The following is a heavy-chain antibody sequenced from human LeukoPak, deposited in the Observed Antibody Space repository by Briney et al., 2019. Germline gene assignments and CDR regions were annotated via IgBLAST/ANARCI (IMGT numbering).Heavy chain of an antibody. CDR2: IIPRLDSP. J-gene: IGHJ6*03. D-gene: IGHD5-24*01. V-gene: IGHV1-69*10. CDR1: GCTFSFGTAG. Sequence: SSVTVSCKASGCTFSFGTAGVTCVRQASGQRLEWLGDIIPRLDSPHYAPNVQRRLPITADRFGGVASVDLNSLRSEDAAVYYCARASIPTTSGDNVYYYMDVWGTGTTVTVSS. CDR3: ARASIPTTSGDNVYYYMDV.